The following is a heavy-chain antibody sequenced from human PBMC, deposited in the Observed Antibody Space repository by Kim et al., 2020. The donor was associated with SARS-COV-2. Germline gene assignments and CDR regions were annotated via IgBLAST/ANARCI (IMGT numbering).Heavy chain of an antibody. J-gene: IGHJ5*02. CDR3: ARVVVGATWFDP. Sequence: NYAQRLQGRVTMTTDTSTSTAYMERRSLRSDDTAVYDCARVVVGATWFDPWGQGTLVTVSS. V-gene: IGHV1-18*01. D-gene: IGHD1-26*01.